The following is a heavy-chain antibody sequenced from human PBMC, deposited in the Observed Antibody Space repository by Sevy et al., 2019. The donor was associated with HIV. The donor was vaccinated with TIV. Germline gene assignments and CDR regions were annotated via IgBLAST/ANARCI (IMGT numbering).Heavy chain of an antibody. J-gene: IGHJ4*02. Sequence: SETLSLTCTVSGGSIIGYYCSWIRQSPGKGLEWIGNIFYSGTTAYNPSLKSRLTISVDTSKNQFFLKLSSVTAADTAVDYCAGHVAVAYFREGFDYWGQGTLVTVSS. CDR1: GGSIIGYY. D-gene: IGHD2-21*01. CDR3: AGHVAVAYFREGFDY. V-gene: IGHV4-59*08. CDR2: IFYSGTT.